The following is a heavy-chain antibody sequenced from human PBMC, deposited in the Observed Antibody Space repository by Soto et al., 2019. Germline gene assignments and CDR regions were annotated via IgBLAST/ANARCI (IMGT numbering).Heavy chain of an antibody. CDR2: INYSGRT. D-gene: IGHD6-13*01. J-gene: IGHJ4*02. Sequence: PSETLSLTCTVSGGSISTYYWSWIRQPPGKGLEWIGYINYSGRTNYNPSLKSRVTMSLDTSKNQFSLKLRSVTAADTAVFYCARYAGSSWFDYWGQGTPVTVSS. CDR3: ARYAGSSWFDY. V-gene: IGHV4-59*01. CDR1: GGSISTYY.